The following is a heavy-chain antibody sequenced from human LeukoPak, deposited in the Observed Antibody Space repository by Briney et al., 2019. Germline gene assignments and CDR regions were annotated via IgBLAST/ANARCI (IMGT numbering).Heavy chain of an antibody. Sequence: PGGSLRLSCAASGFTFSSYAMGWVRQAPGKGLEWVSAISGSGGSTYYADSVKGRFTISRDNSKNTLYLQMNSLRAEDTAVYYCAKAPRGTQYYFDYWGQGTLVTVSS. J-gene: IGHJ4*02. CDR1: GFTFSSYA. V-gene: IGHV3-23*01. CDR3: AKAPRGTQYYFDY. CDR2: ISGSGGST.